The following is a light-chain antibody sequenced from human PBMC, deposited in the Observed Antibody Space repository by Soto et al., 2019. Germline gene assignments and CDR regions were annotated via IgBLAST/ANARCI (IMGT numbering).Light chain of an antibody. CDR1: SSDVGRYNY. CDR3: CSYAGSYV. V-gene: IGLV2-11*01. J-gene: IGLJ1*01. Sequence: QSALTQPRSVSGSPGQSVTISCTGTSSDVGRYNYVSWYQQHPGKAPKLMIYDVSQRPSGVPDRFSGSKSGNSASLTISGLQAEDEADYYCCSYAGSYVFGTGTKVTVL. CDR2: DVS.